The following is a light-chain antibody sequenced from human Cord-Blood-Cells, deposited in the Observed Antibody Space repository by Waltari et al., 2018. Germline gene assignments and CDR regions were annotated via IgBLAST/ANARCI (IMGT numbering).Light chain of an antibody. CDR1: SSNIGSNT. CDR2: SNN. J-gene: IGLJ2*01. Sequence: QSVLTQPPSASGTPGQRVTISCSGSSSNIGSNTVNWYQQLPGTAPKLLIYSNNQRPSGVPDLFSGSKYGTSASLAISGLQSEDEADYYCAAWDDSLNGPVFGGGTKLTVL. V-gene: IGLV1-44*01. CDR3: AAWDDSLNGPV.